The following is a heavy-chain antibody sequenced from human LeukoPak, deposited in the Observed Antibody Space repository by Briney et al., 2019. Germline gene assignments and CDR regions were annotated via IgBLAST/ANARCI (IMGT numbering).Heavy chain of an antibody. J-gene: IGHJ4*02. V-gene: IGHV4-59*08. Sequence: SETLSLTCTVSGGFISSYYWSWLRQPPGKGLEWIGYIYYSGSTNYNPSLKSRVTISVDTSKNQFSLKLSSVTAADTAVYYCARHAHSSSYYFDYWGQGTLVTVSS. CDR2: IYYSGST. CDR1: GGFISSYY. CDR3: ARHAHSSSYYFDY. D-gene: IGHD6-13*01.